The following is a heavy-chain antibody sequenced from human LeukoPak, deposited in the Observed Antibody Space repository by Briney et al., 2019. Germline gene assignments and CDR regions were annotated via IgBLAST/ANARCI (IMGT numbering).Heavy chain of an antibody. D-gene: IGHD2-2*01. CDR2: IIPIFGTA. CDR3: ARDLVVVPAAMHETGTKGWFDP. Sequence: SVKVSCKAPGGTFSSYAISWVRQAPGQGLEWMGRIIPIFGTANYAQKFQGRVTITADKSTSTAYMELSSLRSEDTAVYYCARDLVVVPAAMHETGTKGWFDPWGQGTLVTVSS. J-gene: IGHJ5*02. V-gene: IGHV1-69*06. CDR1: GGTFSSYA.